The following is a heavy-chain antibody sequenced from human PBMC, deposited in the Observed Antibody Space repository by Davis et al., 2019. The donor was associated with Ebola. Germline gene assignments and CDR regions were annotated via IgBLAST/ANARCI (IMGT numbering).Heavy chain of an antibody. Sequence: PGGSLRLSCAASGFTFSSYSMNWVRQAPGKGLEWVSSISSSSSYIYYADSVKGRFTISRDNAKNSLYLQMNSLRAEDTAVYYCANRQQLVQISRNDYWGQGTLVTVSS. CDR3: ANRQQLVQISRNDY. J-gene: IGHJ4*02. CDR2: ISSSSSYI. D-gene: IGHD6-13*01. V-gene: IGHV3-21*04. CDR1: GFTFSSYS.